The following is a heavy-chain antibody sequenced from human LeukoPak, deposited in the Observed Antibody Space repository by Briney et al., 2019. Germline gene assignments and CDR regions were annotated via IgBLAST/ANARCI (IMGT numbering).Heavy chain of an antibody. V-gene: IGHV4-59*01. CDR1: GGSISSYY. J-gene: IGHJ6*02. CDR2: IHYSGRP. CDR3: ARFGVDYDMDV. Sequence: SETLSLTCTVSGGSISSYYWTWIRQPPGKGLEWIGQIHYSGRPDYNPSLKSRVTISVDTSKNQLSLKVTSVTGADTAVYYCARFGVDYDMDVWGQGTLVTVSS. D-gene: IGHD3-16*01.